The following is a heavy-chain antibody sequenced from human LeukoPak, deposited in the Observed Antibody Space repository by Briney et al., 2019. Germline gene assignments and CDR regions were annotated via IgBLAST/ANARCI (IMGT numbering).Heavy chain of an antibody. V-gene: IGHV3-30-3*01. CDR3: ARGYSGYDAFDI. CDR1: GFTFSSTFSSYT. D-gene: IGHD5-12*01. Sequence: QAGRSLRLSCAASGFTFSSTFSSYTMHWVRQAPGKGLEWVAVISYDGSNKYYADSVKGRFTISRDNSKNTLYLQINSLRAEDTAVYYCARGYSGYDAFDIWGQGTMVTVSS. J-gene: IGHJ3*02. CDR2: ISYDGSNK.